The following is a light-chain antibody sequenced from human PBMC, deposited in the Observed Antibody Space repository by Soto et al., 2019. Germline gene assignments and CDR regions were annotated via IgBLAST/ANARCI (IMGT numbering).Light chain of an antibody. V-gene: IGLV1-40*01. CDR2: GNS. CDR3: QSYDSSLGV. Sequence: QSVLTQPPSVSGAPGQRVTISCTGRSSNIGAGYDVHWYQQLPGTAPKLLIYGNSNRPSGVPDRFSGSKSGTSASLAITGLQAEDEADYYCQSYDSSLGVFGTGTKLTVL. J-gene: IGLJ1*01. CDR1: SSNIGAGYD.